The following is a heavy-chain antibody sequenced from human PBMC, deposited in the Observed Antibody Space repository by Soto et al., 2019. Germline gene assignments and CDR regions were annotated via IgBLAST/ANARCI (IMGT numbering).Heavy chain of an antibody. D-gene: IGHD1-1*01. CDR1: WAPIRGFD. J-gene: IGHJ5*02. CDR3: VRDGTKTLRDWFDP. V-gene: IGHV4-4*07. CDR2: IYATGTT. Sequence: ASGMLSLTYTVSWAPIRGFDGSWSRKSAGKGLEWIGRIYATGTTDYNPSLKSRVMMSVDTSKKQFSLKLRSVTAADTAVYYCVRDGTKTLRDWFDPWGQGISVTVSS.